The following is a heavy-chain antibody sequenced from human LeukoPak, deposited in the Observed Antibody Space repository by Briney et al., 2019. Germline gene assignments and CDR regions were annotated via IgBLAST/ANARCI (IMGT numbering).Heavy chain of an antibody. V-gene: IGHV3-30*18. CDR3: AKDRYSYAFGYSDS. J-gene: IGHJ4*02. CDR2: ISNDGSKK. D-gene: IGHD5-18*01. CDR1: GFTFSSYG. Sequence: GGSLRLSCAASGFTFSSYGMHWVRQAPGKGLDWVAVISNDGSKKYYADSVKGRFTISRDNSKNTLSLQVSSLRTEDTAVYYCAKDRYSYAFGYSDSWGQGTLVTVSS.